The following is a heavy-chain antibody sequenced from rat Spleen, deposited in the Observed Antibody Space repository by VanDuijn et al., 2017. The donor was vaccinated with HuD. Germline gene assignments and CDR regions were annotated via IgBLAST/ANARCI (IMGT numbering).Heavy chain of an antibody. CDR3: TSYGRYAHY. J-gene: IGHJ2*01. CDR1: GFTFNNYW. V-gene: IGHV5-31*01. D-gene: IGHD1-11*01. Sequence: EVQLVESGGGLVQPGRSLKLSCVASGFTFNNYWMTWFRQAPGKGLEWVASITNTGGSTYFPDSVKGRFTISRDNAKNTLYLQMNSLRSEDTATYYCTSYGRYAHYWGQGVMVTVSS. CDR2: ITNTGGST.